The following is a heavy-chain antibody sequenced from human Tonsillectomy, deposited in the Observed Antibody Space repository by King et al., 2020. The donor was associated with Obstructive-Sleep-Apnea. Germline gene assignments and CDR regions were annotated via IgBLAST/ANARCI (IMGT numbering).Heavy chain of an antibody. CDR2: MNPNSGNT. J-gene: IGHJ5*02. D-gene: IGHD3-10*01. CDR3: ARGFKYYYGSVSYYKFDP. V-gene: IGHV1-8*01. Sequence: QLVQSGAEVKKPGASVKVSCKASGYTFTSYDINWVRQATGQGLEWMGWMNPNSGNTGYAQKFQGRVTMTRYTSISTAYMELGRLRSEYTAGYYCARGFKYYYGSVSYYKFDPWGQGTLVTVSS. CDR1: GYTFTSYD.